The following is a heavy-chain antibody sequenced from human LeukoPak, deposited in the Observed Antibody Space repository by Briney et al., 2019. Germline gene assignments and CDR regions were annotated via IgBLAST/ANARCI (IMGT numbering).Heavy chain of an antibody. CDR2: ISYDGSNK. D-gene: IGHD2-21*01. Sequence: PGRSLRLSCAASGFTFSSYAMHWVRQAPGKGLEWVAVISYDGSNKYYADSVKGRFTISRDNSKNTLYLQMNSLRAEDTAVYYCARDATQIQVWFDGYSDHWGQGTLVTVSS. V-gene: IGHV3-30-3*01. CDR1: GFTFSSYA. J-gene: IGHJ4*02. CDR3: ARDATQIQVWFDGYSDH.